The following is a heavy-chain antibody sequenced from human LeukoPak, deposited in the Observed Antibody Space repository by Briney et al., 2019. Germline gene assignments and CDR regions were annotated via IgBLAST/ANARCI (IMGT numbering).Heavy chain of an antibody. CDR3: ARLYCGGDCYYYYYGMDV. V-gene: IGHV1-2*02. CDR2: INPNSGGT. D-gene: IGHD2-21*02. CDR1: GYTFTGYY. Sequence: ASVKVSCKASGYTFTGYYMHWVRQAPGQGLEWMGWINPNSGGTNYAQKFQGRVTMTRDTSISTAYMELSRLRPDDTAVYYCARLYCGGDCYYYYYGMDVWGQGTTVTVSS. J-gene: IGHJ6*02.